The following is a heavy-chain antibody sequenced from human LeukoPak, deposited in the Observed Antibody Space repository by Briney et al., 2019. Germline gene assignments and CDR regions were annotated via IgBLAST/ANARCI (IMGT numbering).Heavy chain of an antibody. CDR1: GGSISSYY. D-gene: IGHD5-18*01. J-gene: IGHJ4*02. CDR2: IYYSGST. CDR3: ARIPVDTAMVTWFDY. Sequence: SETLSLICTVSGGSISSYYWSWIRQPPGKGLEWIGYIYYSGSTNYNPSLKSRVTISVDTSKNQFSLKLSSVTAADTAVYYCARIPVDTAMVTWFDYWGQGTLVTVSS. V-gene: IGHV4-59*01.